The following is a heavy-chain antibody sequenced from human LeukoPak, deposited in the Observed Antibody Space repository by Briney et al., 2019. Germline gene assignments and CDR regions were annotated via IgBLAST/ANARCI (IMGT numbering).Heavy chain of an antibody. Sequence: SETLSLTCTVSGVSISSSSYYWGWIRQPPGKGLEWIGSIYYSGSTYYNPSLKSRVTISVDMSKNQFSLKLSSVTAADTAVYYCARDLYYYDSSGYFDYWGQGTLVTVSS. V-gene: IGHV4-39*07. CDR1: GVSISSSSYY. J-gene: IGHJ4*02. CDR3: ARDLYYYDSSGYFDY. CDR2: IYYSGST. D-gene: IGHD3-22*01.